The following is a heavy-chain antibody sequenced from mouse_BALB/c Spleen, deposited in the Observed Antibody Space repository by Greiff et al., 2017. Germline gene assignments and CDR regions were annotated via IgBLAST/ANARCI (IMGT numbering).Heavy chain of an antibody. CDR1: GFSLTSYD. J-gene: IGHJ2*01. V-gene: IGHV2-9-2*01. D-gene: IGHD2-4*01. CDR2: IWTGGGT. Sequence: VKLMESGPGLVAPSQSLSITCTVSGFSLTSYDISWIRQPPGKGLEWLGVIWTGGGTNYNSAFMSRLSISKDNSKSQVFLKMNSLQTDDTAIYYCVRAYDYDEGGYFDYWGQGTTLTVSS. CDR3: VRAYDYDEGGYFDY.